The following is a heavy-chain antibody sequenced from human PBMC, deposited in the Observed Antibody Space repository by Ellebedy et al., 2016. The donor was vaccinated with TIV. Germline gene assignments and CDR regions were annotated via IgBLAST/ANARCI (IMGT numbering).Heavy chain of an antibody. J-gene: IGHJ4*02. CDR1: GFTFSSYA. D-gene: IGHD4-17*01. Sequence: GESLKISCTASGFTFSSYAMSWVRQAPGKGLEWVAGVNAGGLVIAYADSVKGRFTISRDNAKNSLYLQMNSLRAEDTAVYYCASLRNDYGDYVNYWGQGTLVTVSS. V-gene: IGHV3-23*03. CDR3: ASLRNDYGDYVNY. CDR2: VNAGGLVI.